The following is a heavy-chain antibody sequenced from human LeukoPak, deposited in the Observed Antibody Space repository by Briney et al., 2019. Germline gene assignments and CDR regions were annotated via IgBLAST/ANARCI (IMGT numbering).Heavy chain of an antibody. J-gene: IGHJ4*02. Sequence: PGGSLRLSCAASGFTFSSYSMNWVRQAPGKGLEWVSSISSSSYIYYADSVKGRFTISRDNAKNSLYLQMNSLRAEDTAVYYCARDVVREGHFDYWGQGTLVTVSS. CDR1: GFTFSSYS. D-gene: IGHD2-21*01. V-gene: IGHV3-21*01. CDR2: ISSSSYI. CDR3: ARDVVREGHFDY.